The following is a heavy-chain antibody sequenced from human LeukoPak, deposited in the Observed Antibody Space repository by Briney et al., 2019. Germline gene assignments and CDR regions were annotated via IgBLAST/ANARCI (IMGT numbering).Heavy chain of an antibody. J-gene: IGHJ3*02. CDR2: IYHSGST. CDR3: ARHYYGSGSYSDAFDI. Sequence: SETLSLTCTVSGYSISSGYYWGWIRQPPGKGLEWIGSIYHSGSTYYNPSLKSRVTISVDTSKNQFSLKLSSVTAADTAVYYCARHYYGSGSYSDAFDIWGQGTMVTVSS. D-gene: IGHD3-10*01. V-gene: IGHV4-38-2*02. CDR1: GYSISSGYY.